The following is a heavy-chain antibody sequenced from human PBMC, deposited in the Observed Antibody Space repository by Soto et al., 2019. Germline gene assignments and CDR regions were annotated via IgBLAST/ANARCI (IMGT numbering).Heavy chain of an antibody. CDR3: AKDYLSGSGSKEGY. D-gene: IGHD3-10*01. V-gene: IGHV3-23*01. CDR2: ISGSGGST. Sequence: AGGSLRLSCVVSGFSFSDSYMSWVRQAPGKGLEWVSAISGSGGSTYYADSVKGRFTISRDNSKNTLYLQMNSLRAEDTAVYYCAKDYLSGSGSKEGYWGQGTLVTVSS. J-gene: IGHJ4*02. CDR1: GFSFSDSY.